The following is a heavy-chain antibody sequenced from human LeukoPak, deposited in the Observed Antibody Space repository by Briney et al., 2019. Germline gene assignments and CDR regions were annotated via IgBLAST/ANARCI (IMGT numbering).Heavy chain of an antibody. V-gene: IGHV1-18*01. Sequence: ASVKVSCKASGYTFTSYGISWVRQAPGQGLEWVGWISAYNGNTNYAQKLQGRVTMTTDTSTSTAYMELRSLRSDDTAVYYCAREGYCSSTSCLGYFDYWGQGTLVTVSS. J-gene: IGHJ4*02. CDR3: AREGYCSSTSCLGYFDY. CDR2: ISAYNGNT. D-gene: IGHD2-2*01. CDR1: GYTFTSYG.